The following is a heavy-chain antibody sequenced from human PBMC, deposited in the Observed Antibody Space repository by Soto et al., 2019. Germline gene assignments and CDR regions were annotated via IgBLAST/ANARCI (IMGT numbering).Heavy chain of an antibody. CDR3: ARAGGSHRGVNF. J-gene: IGHJ4*02. D-gene: IGHD1-26*01. Sequence: EVQLVESGGGLVQPGGSLRLSCAASGFTFSDHFMDWVRQAPGKGLEWVGRSRNKANSYTTECAASVKGRFTISRDDSLKSLYLQMNSLKTEDSAVYYCARAGGSHRGVNFWGQGALVTVSS. V-gene: IGHV3-72*01. CDR2: SRNKANSYTT. CDR1: GFTFSDHF.